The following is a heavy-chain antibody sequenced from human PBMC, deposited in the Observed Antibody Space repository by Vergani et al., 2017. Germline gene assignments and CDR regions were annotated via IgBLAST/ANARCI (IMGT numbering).Heavy chain of an antibody. CDR3: ARDWFLEWLFYFDY. CDR1: GFTFSSYA. J-gene: IGHJ4*02. D-gene: IGHD3-3*01. V-gene: IGHV3-23*03. CDR2: IYSGGST. Sequence: EVQLLESGGGLAQPGGSLRLSCAASGFTFSSYAMSWVRQAPGKGLEWVSVIYSGGSTYYADSVKGRFTISRDNSKNTLYLQMNSLRAEDTAVYYCARDWFLEWLFYFDYWGQGTLVTVSS.